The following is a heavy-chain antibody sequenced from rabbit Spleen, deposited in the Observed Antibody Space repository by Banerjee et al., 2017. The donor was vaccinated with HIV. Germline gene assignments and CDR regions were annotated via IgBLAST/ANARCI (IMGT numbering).Heavy chain of an antibody. V-gene: IGHV1S40*01. J-gene: IGHJ4*01. CDR1: AVFVISSYY. D-gene: IGHD5-1*01. Sequence: QSLLESGGDRVKPPASLPLTCTASAVFVISSYYMCWVRQAPGKGLEWIGRIETGCVDNTYCACWTKSRFALTKTSSPTMTLQVANMAVEDTVRYFCAGDMDGTYDFGLWGQGTLVTVS. CDR3: AGDMDGTYDFGL. CDR2: IETGCVDNT.